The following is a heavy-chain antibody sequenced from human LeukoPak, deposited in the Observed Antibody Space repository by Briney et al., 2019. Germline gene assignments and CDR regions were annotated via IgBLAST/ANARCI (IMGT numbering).Heavy chain of an antibody. D-gene: IGHD3-10*01. Sequence: GASVKVSCKASGYTFTGYYMHWVRQAPGQGLEWMGWINPNSGGTNYAQKSQGRVTMTRDTSISTAYMELSRLRSDDTAVYYCARPLWFGEWPVGFDPWGQGTLVTVSS. V-gene: IGHV1-2*02. J-gene: IGHJ5*02. CDR1: GYTFTGYY. CDR3: ARPLWFGEWPVGFDP. CDR2: INPNSGGT.